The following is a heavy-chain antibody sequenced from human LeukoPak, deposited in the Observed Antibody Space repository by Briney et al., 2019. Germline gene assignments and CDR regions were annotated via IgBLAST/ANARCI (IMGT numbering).Heavy chain of an antibody. D-gene: IGHD3-22*01. Sequence: SETLSLTCAVYGGSFSGYYWSWIRQPPRKGLEWIGEINLSGSTNYNPSLKSRVTISVDTSKNQFSLKLSSVTAADTAVYYCAREGEATAGYYYLGYFDYWGQGTLVTVCS. CDR3: AREGEATAGYYYLGYFDY. J-gene: IGHJ4*02. CDR1: GGSFSGYY. CDR2: INLSGST. V-gene: IGHV4-34*01.